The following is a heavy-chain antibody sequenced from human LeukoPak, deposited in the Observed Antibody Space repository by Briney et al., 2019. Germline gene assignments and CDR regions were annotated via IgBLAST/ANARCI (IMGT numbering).Heavy chain of an antibody. D-gene: IGHD4-17*01. CDR2: IGITSEYI. J-gene: IGHJ3*02. CDR3: AKDPNGDYVGAFDT. CDR1: GFTITAYA. Sequence: GSLRLSCAASGFTITAYAMSWVRQSPGKGLEWVSGIGITSEYIHYADSVKGRFTISRDNSKNTVYLEMSSLRAEGAAVYYCAKDPNGDYVGAFDTWGQGTMVIVSS. V-gene: IGHV3-23*01.